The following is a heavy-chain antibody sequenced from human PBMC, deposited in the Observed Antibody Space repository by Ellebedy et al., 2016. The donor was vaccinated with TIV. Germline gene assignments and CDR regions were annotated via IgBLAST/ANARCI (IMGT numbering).Heavy chain of an antibody. CDR3: ASIRFDY. CDR1: GFTFSSYA. CDR2: INGDGSTT. Sequence: GESLKISXAASGFTFSSYAMTWVRQAPGKGLVWVSRINGDGSTTNYADSVKGRFTISRDNAKNTLYLQMNSLRGEDTAVYYCASIRFDYWGQGTLVTVSS. V-gene: IGHV3-74*01. J-gene: IGHJ4*02.